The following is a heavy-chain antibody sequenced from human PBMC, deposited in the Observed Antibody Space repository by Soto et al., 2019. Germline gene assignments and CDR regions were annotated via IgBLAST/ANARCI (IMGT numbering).Heavy chain of an antibody. CDR2: ISGSGGST. CDR1: GFTFSSYV. V-gene: IGHV3-23*01. CDR3: AKDPRELPTFDY. Sequence: EVQLLESGGGLVQPGGSLRLSCAASGFTFSSYVMSWVRQAPGKGLEWVSAISGSGGSTYYADSVKGRFTISRDNSKNTLYLQMNSLRAEDTAVYYCAKDPRELPTFDYWGQGTLVTVAS. J-gene: IGHJ4*02. D-gene: IGHD1-26*01.